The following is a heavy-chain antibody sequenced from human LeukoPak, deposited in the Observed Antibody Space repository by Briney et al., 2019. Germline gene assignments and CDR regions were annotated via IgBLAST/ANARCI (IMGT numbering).Heavy chain of an antibody. CDR1: GYTFTSYG. Sequence: ASVKVSCKASGYTFTSYGISWVRQAPGQGLEWMGWISAYKGNTNYAQKLQGRVTMTTDTSTSTAYMELRGLRSDDTAVYYCARDSITIFGVVIRRRSSDYWGQGTLVTVSS. V-gene: IGHV1-18*01. CDR3: ARDSITIFGVVIRRRSSDY. J-gene: IGHJ4*02. CDR2: ISAYKGNT. D-gene: IGHD3-3*01.